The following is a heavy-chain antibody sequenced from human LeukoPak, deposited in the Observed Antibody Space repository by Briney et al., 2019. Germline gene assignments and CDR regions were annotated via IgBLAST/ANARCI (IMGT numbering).Heavy chain of an antibody. CDR1: GFTFSSYA. J-gene: IGHJ5*02. CDR2: ISYDGSNK. V-gene: IGHV3-30-3*01. Sequence: GRSLRLSCAASGFTFSSYAMHWVRQAPGKGLEWVAVISYDGSNKYYADPVKGRFTISRDNSKNTLYLQMNSLRAEDTAVYYCARGPRKGWFGERLTQNWFDPWGQGTLVTVSS. CDR3: ARGPRKGWFGERLTQNWFDP. D-gene: IGHD3-10*01.